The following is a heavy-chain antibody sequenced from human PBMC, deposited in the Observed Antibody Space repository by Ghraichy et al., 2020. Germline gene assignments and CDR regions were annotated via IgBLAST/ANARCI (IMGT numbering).Heavy chain of an antibody. CDR3: ARGGDYDSSGYGDY. Sequence: GGSLRLSCAASGFTFSSYAMHWVRQAPGKGLEWVAVISYDGSNKYYVDSVKGRFTISRDNSKNTLYLQMNSLRAEDTAVYYCARGGDYDSSGYGDYWGQGTLVTVSS. CDR1: GFTFSSYA. D-gene: IGHD3-22*01. CDR2: ISYDGSNK. J-gene: IGHJ4*02. V-gene: IGHV3-30*04.